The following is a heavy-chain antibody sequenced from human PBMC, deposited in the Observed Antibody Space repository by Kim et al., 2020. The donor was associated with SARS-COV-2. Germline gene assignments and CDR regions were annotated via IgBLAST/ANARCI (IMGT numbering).Heavy chain of an antibody. D-gene: IGHD3-16*01. CDR1: SGSISSSY. J-gene: IGHJ5*02. CDR2: GYYSGST. Sequence: SETLSLTCTVSSGSISSSYWSWIRQPPGKGLEWIGYGYYSGSTNYNPSLKSRVTMSVDTSKNQLSLKLTSVTAVDTAVYYCARGGTNWFDPWGQGTLVTVSS. CDR3: ARGGTNWFDP. V-gene: IGHV4-59*13.